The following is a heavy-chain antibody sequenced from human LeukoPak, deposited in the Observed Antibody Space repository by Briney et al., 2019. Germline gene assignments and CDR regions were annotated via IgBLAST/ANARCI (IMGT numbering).Heavy chain of an antibody. CDR1: GFTFSSYW. J-gene: IGHJ4*02. Sequence: GGSLRLSCAVSGFTFSSYWMSWVRQAPGNGPEWVANIKEDESEKNYVDSVKGRFTISRDSAKNSLYLQMNSLRAEDTAVYYCARVGSGSSYRPFDYWGQGTLVTVSS. CDR2: IKEDESEK. CDR3: ARVGSGSSYRPFDY. D-gene: IGHD3-10*01. V-gene: IGHV3-7*01.